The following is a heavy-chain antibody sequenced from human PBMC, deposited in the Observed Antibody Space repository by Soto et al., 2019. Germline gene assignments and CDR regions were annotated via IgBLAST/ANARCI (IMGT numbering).Heavy chain of an antibody. Sequence: ASVKVSCKASGYTFTSYDINWVRQATGQGLEWMGWMNPNSGNTGYAQKFQGRVTMTRNTSISTAYMELSSLRSEDTAVYYCASILYSSGYYYGMDVWGQGTTVTVSS. V-gene: IGHV1-8*01. D-gene: IGHD6-19*01. CDR2: MNPNSGNT. CDR1: GYTFTSYD. CDR3: ASILYSSGYYYGMDV. J-gene: IGHJ6*02.